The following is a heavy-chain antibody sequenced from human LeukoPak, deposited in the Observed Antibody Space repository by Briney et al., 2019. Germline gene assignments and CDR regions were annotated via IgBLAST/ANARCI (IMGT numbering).Heavy chain of an antibody. CDR1: GGSISTYY. J-gene: IGHJ5*02. D-gene: IGHD2/OR15-2a*01. Sequence: KPSETLSLTCTVSGGSISTYYWSWLRQPPGKGLECIGYVYNSGNTNYNPSLKSRVTISVDMSKNQFSLKVSSVTAADTAVYYCARLLRNWLDPWGQGTLVTVSS. V-gene: IGHV4-59*08. CDR2: VYNSGNT. CDR3: ARLLRNWLDP.